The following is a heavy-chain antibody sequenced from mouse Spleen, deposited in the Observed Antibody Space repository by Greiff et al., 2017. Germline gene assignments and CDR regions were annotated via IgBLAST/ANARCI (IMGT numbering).Heavy chain of an antibody. CDR3: ASYDDDWVDY. V-gene: IGHV1-42*01. Sequence: EVHLVESGPELVKPGASVKISCKASGYSFTGYYMNWVKQSPEKSLEWIGEINPSTGGTTYNQKFKAKATLTVDKSSSTAYMQLKSLTSEDSAVYYCASYDDDWVDYWGQGTTLTVSS. CDR1: GYSFTGYY. D-gene: IGHD2-3*01. J-gene: IGHJ2*01. CDR2: INPSTGGT.